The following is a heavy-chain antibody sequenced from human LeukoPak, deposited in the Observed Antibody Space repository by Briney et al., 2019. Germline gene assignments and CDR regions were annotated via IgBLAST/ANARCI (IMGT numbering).Heavy chain of an antibody. D-gene: IGHD3/OR15-3a*01. CDR3: ARSHSVWTSFDY. Sequence: SETLSLTCTVSGGSISTYYWSWIRQPPGKGLEWIGYIYYGGSTNYNPSLKSRVTISVDTSKNQFSLKLSSVTAADTAVYYCARSHSVWTSFDYWGQGTLVTVSS. CDR1: GGSISTYY. CDR2: IYYGGST. J-gene: IGHJ4*02. V-gene: IGHV4-59*01.